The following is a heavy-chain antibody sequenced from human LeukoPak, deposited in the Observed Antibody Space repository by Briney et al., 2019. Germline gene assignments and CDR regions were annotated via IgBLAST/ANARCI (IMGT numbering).Heavy chain of an antibody. CDR1: GFSFSIHG. CDR3: AEDASGAYCGGDCYYYFDY. J-gene: IGHJ4*02. D-gene: IGHD2-21*02. V-gene: IGHV3-21*01. CDR2: ISSSSSYI. Sequence: GGSLTLSCAASGFSFSIHGMGWVRRAPGKGLEWVSSISSSSSYIYYADSVKGRFTISRDNAKNSLYLQMNSLRAEDTAVYYCAEDASGAYCGGDCYYYFDYWGQGTLVTVSS.